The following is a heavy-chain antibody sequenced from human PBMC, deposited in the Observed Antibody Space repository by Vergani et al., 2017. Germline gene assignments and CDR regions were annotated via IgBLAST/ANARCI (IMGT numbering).Heavy chain of an antibody. CDR1: GFTLSGYA. Sequence: QVQLVESGGGVVQPGRSLRLSCAASGFTLSGYAMHWVRQAPGKGLEWVAVISYDGSNKYYADSVKGRFTISRDNSKNTLYLQMNSLRAEDTAVYYCATGAYYGSGSYNYFDYWGQGTLVTVSS. J-gene: IGHJ4*02. V-gene: IGHV3-30*04. CDR2: ISYDGSNK. D-gene: IGHD3-10*01. CDR3: ATGAYYGSGSYNYFDY.